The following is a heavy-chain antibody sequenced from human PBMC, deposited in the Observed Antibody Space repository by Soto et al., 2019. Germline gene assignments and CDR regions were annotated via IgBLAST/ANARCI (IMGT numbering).Heavy chain of an antibody. CDR3: ARGATGTGYYYGMDV. V-gene: IGHV3-13*01. J-gene: IGHJ6*02. D-gene: IGHD1-1*01. CDR1: GSTFSSYD. CDR2: IGTAGDT. Sequence: PGGSLRLSCAASGSTFSSYDMHWVRQATGKGLEWVSAIGTAGDTYYPGSVKGRFTISRENAKNSLYLQMNSLRAGDTAVYYCARGATGTGYYYGMDVWGQGTTVTVSS.